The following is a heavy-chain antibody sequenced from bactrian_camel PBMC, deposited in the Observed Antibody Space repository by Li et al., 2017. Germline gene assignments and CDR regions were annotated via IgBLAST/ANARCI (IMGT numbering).Heavy chain of an antibody. CDR2: IYTGDGRT. CDR3: AKALGSGDYYTGEYNF. V-gene: IGHV3S1*01. CDR1: GFTFSSYD. Sequence: HVQLVESGGGSVQSGGSLRLSCTASGFTFSSYDMAWVRQAPGKGLEWVSTIYTGDGRTKSPDSVKGRFTMSRGNAKNMLYLQMNNLKSGDTALYYCAKALGSGDYYTGEYNFWGQGTQVTVS. J-gene: IGHJ4*01. D-gene: IGHD2*01.